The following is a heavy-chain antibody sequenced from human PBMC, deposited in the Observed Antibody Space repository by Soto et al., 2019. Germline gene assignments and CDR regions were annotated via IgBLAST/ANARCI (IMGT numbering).Heavy chain of an antibody. J-gene: IGHJ4*02. CDR2: IWYDGSNK. V-gene: IGHV3-33*01. Sequence: TGGSLRLSCAASGVTFSSYGMHWVRQAPGKGLEWVAVIWYDGSNKYYADSVKGRFTISRDNSKNTLYLQMNSLRAEDTAVYYCARESIVGATTNHYFDYWGQGTLVTVSS. CDR3: ARESIVGATTNHYFDY. D-gene: IGHD1-26*01. CDR1: GVTFSSYG.